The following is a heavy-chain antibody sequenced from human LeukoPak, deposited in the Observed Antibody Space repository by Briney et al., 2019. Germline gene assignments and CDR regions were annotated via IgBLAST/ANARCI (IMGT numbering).Heavy chain of an antibody. Sequence: QPGGSLRLSCAASGFTVSSNYMSWVRQAPGKGLEWVSVIYSGGSTYYADSVKGRFTISRDNSKNTLYLQMNSLRAEDTAVYYCAREFDYDSYYYGMDVWGQGTTVTVSS. CDR1: GFTVSSNY. D-gene: IGHD3-22*01. V-gene: IGHV3-53*01. CDR3: AREFDYDSYYYGMDV. J-gene: IGHJ6*02. CDR2: IYSGGST.